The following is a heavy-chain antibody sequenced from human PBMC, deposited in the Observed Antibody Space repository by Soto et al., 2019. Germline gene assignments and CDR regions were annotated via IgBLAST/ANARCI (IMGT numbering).Heavy chain of an antibody. J-gene: IGHJ4*02. CDR2: ISVSGDTT. D-gene: IGHD2-15*01. CDR1: GFTFTTYA. Sequence: GGFLRLSCAASGFTFTTYAMSWVRQAPGKGLEWVSTISVSGDTTYYADSVKGRFAVSRDNSKNTIYLQMNSLRAEDTAIYHCATRHLSYCSGGTCNPFDFWGQGTLVTVSS. V-gene: IGHV3-23*01. CDR3: ATRHLSYCSGGTCNPFDF.